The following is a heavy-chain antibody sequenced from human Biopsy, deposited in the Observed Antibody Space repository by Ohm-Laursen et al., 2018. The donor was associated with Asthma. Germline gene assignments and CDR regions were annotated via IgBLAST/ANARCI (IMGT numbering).Heavy chain of an antibody. V-gene: IGHV1-3*04. D-gene: IGHD3-9*01. Sequence: SVKVSCKASGYNSISFAIHWVRQAPGQRLEWMGWVNTGNGDTKYSQKFQGRVTITRDTSASTAYMEPRSLRSEDTATYYCARTYYDFLTGQVKDVFGVWGQGTMVTVSS. CDR3: ARTYYDFLTGQVKDVFGV. CDR2: VNTGNGDT. J-gene: IGHJ3*01. CDR1: GYNSISFA.